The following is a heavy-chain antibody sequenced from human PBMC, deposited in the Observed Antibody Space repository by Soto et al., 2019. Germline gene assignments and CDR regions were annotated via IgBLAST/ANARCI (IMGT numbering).Heavy chain of an antibody. J-gene: IGHJ3*02. CDR1: GGTFSSYA. V-gene: IGHV1-69*13. Sequence: SVKVSCKASGGTFSSYAISWVRQAPGQGLEWMGGIIPIFGTANYAQKFQGRVTITADESTSTAYMELSSLRSEDTAVYYCARRARYSSPPMGFDIWGQGTMVTVSS. CDR2: IIPIFGTA. CDR3: ARRARYSSPPMGFDI. D-gene: IGHD6-19*01.